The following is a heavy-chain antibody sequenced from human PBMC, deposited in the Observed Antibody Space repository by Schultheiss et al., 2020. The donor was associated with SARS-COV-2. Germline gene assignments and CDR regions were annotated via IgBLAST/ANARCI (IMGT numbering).Heavy chain of an antibody. D-gene: IGHD4-23*01. J-gene: IGHJ4*02. V-gene: IGHV4-39*07. Sequence: SQTLSLTCTVSGGSISSSSYYWGWIRQPPGKGLEWIGEINHSGSTNYNPSLKSRVTISVDTSKNQFSLKLSSVTAADTAVYYCAVVNSLRGVDYWGQGTLVTVSS. CDR1: GGSISSSSYY. CDR3: AVVNSLRGVDY. CDR2: INHSGST.